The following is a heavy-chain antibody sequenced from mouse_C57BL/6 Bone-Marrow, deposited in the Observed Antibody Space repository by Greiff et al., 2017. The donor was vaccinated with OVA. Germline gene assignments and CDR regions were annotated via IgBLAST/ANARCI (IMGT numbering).Heavy chain of an antibody. J-gene: IGHJ2*01. D-gene: IGHD1-1*01. Sequence: EVQLQQSVAELVRPGASVKLSCTASGFNIKNTYMHWVKQRPEQGLEWIGRIDPANGNTKYAPKFQGKATITADTSSNTAYLQLSSLTSEDTAIYYCARRFYYGSSLYYFDYWGQGTTLTVSS. CDR3: ARRFYYGSSLYYFDY. CDR1: GFNIKNTY. CDR2: IDPANGNT. V-gene: IGHV14-3*01.